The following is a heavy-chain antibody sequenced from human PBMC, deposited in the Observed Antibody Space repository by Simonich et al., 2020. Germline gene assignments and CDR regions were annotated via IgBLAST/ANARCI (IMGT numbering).Heavy chain of an antibody. CDR1: GFTFSSYS. Sequence: EVQLVESGGGLVQPGGSLRLSCAASGFTFSSYSMNWVRQARGKGLEWVSYISSSSSTIYYADSVKGRFTISRDKAKNSLYLQMNSLRAEDTAVYYCARDSSYYAFDIWGQGTMVTVSS. J-gene: IGHJ3*02. V-gene: IGHV3-48*01. CDR2: ISSSSSTI. D-gene: IGHD5-12*01. CDR3: ARDSSYYAFDI.